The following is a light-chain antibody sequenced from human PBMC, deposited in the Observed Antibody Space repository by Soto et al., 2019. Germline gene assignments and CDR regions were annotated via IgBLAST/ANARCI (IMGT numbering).Light chain of an antibody. Sequence: DIQMTQSPSSLSASVGDRVTITCRASQSISSYLNWYQQKPGKAPKLLIYAASSLQSGVPSRFSGSGSGTDFTLTISSLQPEDFATYYCQQSYSILWKVGQVTKLDSK. J-gene: IGKJ1*01. CDR2: AAS. V-gene: IGKV1-39*01. CDR1: QSISSY. CDR3: QQSYSILWK.